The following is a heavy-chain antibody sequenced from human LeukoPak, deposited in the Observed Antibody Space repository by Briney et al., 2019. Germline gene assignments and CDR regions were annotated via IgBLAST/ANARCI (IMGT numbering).Heavy chain of an antibody. D-gene: IGHD6-19*01. J-gene: IGHJ4*02. CDR2: IIPIFGTA. CDR1: GGTFSSYA. Sequence: SVKVSCKASGGTFSSYAISWVRQAPGQGLEWMGGIIPIFGTANYAQKFQGRVTITADESASTAYMELSSLRSEDTAVYYCASKTGYSSGWYGYYWGQGTLVTVSS. V-gene: IGHV1-69*01. CDR3: ASKTGYSSGWYGYY.